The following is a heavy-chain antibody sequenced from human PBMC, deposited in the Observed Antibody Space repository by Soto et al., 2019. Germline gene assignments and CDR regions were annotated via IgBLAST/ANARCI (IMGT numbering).Heavy chain of an antibody. CDR2: ISAYNGNT. Sequence: QVQLVQSGAEVKKPGASVKVSCKASGYTFTSNGISWVRQAPGQGLEWMGWISAYNGNTNYAQKLQGRVTMTTDTSMSTAYMELRSLRSDDTAVYYCARDTDYYDSSGYYQTLHGMDVWGQGTTVTVSS. J-gene: IGHJ6*02. D-gene: IGHD3-22*01. CDR1: GYTFTSNG. V-gene: IGHV1-18*04. CDR3: ARDTDYYDSSGYYQTLHGMDV.